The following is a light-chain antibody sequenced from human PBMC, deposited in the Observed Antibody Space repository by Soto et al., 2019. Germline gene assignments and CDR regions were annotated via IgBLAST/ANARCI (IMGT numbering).Light chain of an antibody. CDR3: QQYGISPIT. CDR2: GAS. V-gene: IGKV3-20*01. CDR1: QRVGSSF. Sequence: EIVLTQSPGTLSLSPGERATLSCRASQRVGSSFLAWYQQKPGQAPRLLTYGASSRATGIPDRFSGSGSGTDFTLTINRLEPEDFAVYYCQQYGISPITFGQGTRLEI. J-gene: IGKJ5*01.